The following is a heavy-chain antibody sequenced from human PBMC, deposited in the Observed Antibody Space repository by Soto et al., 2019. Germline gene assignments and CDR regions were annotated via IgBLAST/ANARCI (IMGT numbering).Heavy chain of an antibody. Sequence: PXGTLGLTGTVSGGSLSTYYWSWIRQPPGKGLEWIGYVQNSGRTNYNPSLNSRANISADTSKTQFSLQLSSVTAADTAVYYCARERPYYGFDYWGQGTPVTVSS. D-gene: IGHD3-22*01. J-gene: IGHJ4*02. CDR2: VQNSGRT. V-gene: IGHV4-59*01. CDR3: ARERPYYGFDY. CDR1: GGSLSTYY.